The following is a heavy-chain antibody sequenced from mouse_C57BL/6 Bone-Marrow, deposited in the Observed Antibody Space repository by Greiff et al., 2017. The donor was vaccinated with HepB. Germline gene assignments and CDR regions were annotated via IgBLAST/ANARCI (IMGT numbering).Heavy chain of an antibody. CDR2: ISSGGSYT. CDR1: GFTFSSYG. Sequence: EVMLVESGGDLVKPGGSLKLSCAASGFTFSSYGMSWVRQTPDKRLEWVATISSGGSYTYYPDSVKGRFTISRDNAKNTLYLHMSSLKSEDTAMYYCARLCYAMDYWGQGTSVTVSS. V-gene: IGHV5-6*01. CDR3: ARLCYAMDY. J-gene: IGHJ4*01.